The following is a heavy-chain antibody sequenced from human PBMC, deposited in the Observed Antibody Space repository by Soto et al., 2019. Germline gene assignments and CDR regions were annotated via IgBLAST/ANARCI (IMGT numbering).Heavy chain of an antibody. CDR3: ARGGGRSDIVVVPAALYHYYMDV. D-gene: IGHD2-2*01. V-gene: IGHV1-8*01. CDR1: GYTFTSYD. J-gene: IGHJ6*03. Sequence: ASVKVSCKASGYTFTSYDINWVRQATGQGLEWMGWMNPNSGNTGYAQKFQGRVTMTRNTSISTAYMELSSLRSEDTAVYYCARGGGRSDIVVVPAALYHYYMDVWGKGTTVTVSS. CDR2: MNPNSGNT.